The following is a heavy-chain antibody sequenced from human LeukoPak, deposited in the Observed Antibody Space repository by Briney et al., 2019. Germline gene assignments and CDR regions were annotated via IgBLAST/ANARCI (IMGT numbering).Heavy chain of an antibody. J-gene: IGHJ4*02. CDR3: ARGGDYPFGY. Sequence: PGGSLRLSCAASGFTFSSYWMHWVRQAPGKGLVWVSRSNSDGSSTNYADSVKGRFTTSRDNAKNTLYLQMNSLRAEDTAVYYCARGGDYPFGYWGQGTLVTVSS. V-gene: IGHV3-74*01. CDR2: SNSDGSST. D-gene: IGHD4-17*01. CDR1: GFTFSSYW.